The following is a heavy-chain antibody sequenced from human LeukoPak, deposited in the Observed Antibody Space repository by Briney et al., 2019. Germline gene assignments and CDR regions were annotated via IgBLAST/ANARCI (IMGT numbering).Heavy chain of an antibody. CDR2: ISYDGSNK. CDR3: ANSLGYYDSSGYGAY. D-gene: IGHD3-22*01. Sequence: GGSLRLSCAASGFTFSSYGMHWVRQAPGKGLEWVAVISYDGSNKYYADSVKGRFTISRDNSKNTLYLQMNSLRAEDTAVYYCANSLGYYDSSGYGAYWGQGTLVTVSS. J-gene: IGHJ4*02. CDR1: GFTFSSYG. V-gene: IGHV3-30*18.